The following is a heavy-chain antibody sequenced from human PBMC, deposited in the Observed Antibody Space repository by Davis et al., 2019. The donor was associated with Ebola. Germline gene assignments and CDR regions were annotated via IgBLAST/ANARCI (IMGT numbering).Heavy chain of an antibody. CDR2: LNAGTGNT. CDR1: GYIFTSYA. D-gene: IGHD4-17*01. J-gene: IGHJ4*02. Sequence: ASVKVSCKASGYIFTSYAMHWVRQTPGQGLEWMGWLNAGTGNTKYSQKFQDRVTFTWDTSASTAYMELSSLTYEDTAVYSCARDFGDFGSYFDYWGQGTRVTVS. V-gene: IGHV1-3*01. CDR3: ARDFGDFGSYFDY.